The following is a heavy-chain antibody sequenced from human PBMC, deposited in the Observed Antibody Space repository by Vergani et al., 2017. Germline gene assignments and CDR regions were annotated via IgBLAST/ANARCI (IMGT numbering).Heavy chain of an antibody. D-gene: IGHD3-9*01. J-gene: IGHJ4*02. V-gene: IGHV1-69*06. CDR3: AVGPLTGYYSGGDGPLDY. Sequence: VQLVESGAEVKKPGSSVKVSCKASGGTFSSYAISWVRQAPGQGLEWMGGIITIFGTANYAQKFQGRVTITADKSTSTAYMELNSLRAEDTAVYYCAVGPLTGYYSGGDGPLDYWGQGTLVTVSS. CDR2: IITIFGTA. CDR1: GGTFSSYA.